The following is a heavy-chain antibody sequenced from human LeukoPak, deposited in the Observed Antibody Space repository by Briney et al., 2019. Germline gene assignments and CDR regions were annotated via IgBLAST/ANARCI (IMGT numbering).Heavy chain of an antibody. J-gene: IGHJ4*02. V-gene: IGHV3-30*02. CDR1: GFTFSSYG. CDR2: IRYDGSNK. Sequence: GGSLRLPCAASGFTFSSYGMHWVRQAPGKGLEWVAFIRYDGSNKYYADSVKGRFTISRDNSKNTLYLQMNSLRAEDTAVYYCAKDTDYGDYSFDYWGQGTLVTVSS. D-gene: IGHD4-17*01. CDR3: AKDTDYGDYSFDY.